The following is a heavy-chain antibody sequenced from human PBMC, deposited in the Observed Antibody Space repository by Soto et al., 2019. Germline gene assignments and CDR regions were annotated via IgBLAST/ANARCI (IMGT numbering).Heavy chain of an antibody. D-gene: IGHD6-13*01. CDR2: IYYSGST. J-gene: IGHJ5*02. V-gene: IGHV4-59*01. CDR3: ARVVGSSLYRLYNWFDP. Sequence: SETLSLTCTVSGGSISSYYWSWIRQPPGKGLEWIGYIYYSGSTNYNPSLKSRVTISVDTSKNQFSLKLSSVTAADTAVYYCARVVGSSLYRLYNWFDPWGQGTLVTVSS. CDR1: GGSISSYY.